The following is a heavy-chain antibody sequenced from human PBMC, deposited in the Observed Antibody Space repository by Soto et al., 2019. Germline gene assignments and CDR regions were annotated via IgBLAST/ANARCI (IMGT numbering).Heavy chain of an antibody. V-gene: IGHV3-23*01. CDR1: GFTFSTYA. CDR3: AKRASTTLKYFDY. Sequence: EVQLLESGGGLVQPGGSLRLSCAASGFTFSTYAMSWVHQAPGKGLEWVSTIGGSGSTYYTDSVKGRFTISRDNSKNTVYLQMNSLRAEDTAVYYCAKRASTTLKYFDYWGQGTLVTVSA. D-gene: IGHD6-6*01. CDR2: IGGSGST. J-gene: IGHJ4*02.